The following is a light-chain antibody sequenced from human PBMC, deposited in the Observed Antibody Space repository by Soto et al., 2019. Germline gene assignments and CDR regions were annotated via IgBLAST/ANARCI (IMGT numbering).Light chain of an antibody. CDR2: DVS. CDR3: QQRSDWPIT. CDR1: QSINTY. V-gene: IGKV3-11*01. J-gene: IGKJ5*01. Sequence: ENVLTQSPATLSLSPGEGATLSCRASQSINTYLARYQQKPGQAPRLLIYDVSTRATGIPARFSGSGSGTDFTLTITSLEPEDFAVYSCQQRSDWPITFGQGTRLEI.